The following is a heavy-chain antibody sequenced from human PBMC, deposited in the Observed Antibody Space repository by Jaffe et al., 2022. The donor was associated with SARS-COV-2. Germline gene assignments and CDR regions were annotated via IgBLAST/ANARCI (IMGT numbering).Heavy chain of an antibody. CDR2: ISQDGSEK. J-gene: IGHJ4*02. V-gene: IGHV3-7*01. CDR3: VKTYDNGINRAFDH. CDR1: GFTFSSHW. D-gene: IGHD3-22*01. Sequence: EVQLVDSGGGLVQPGGSLRLSCAASGFTFSSHWMNWVRQSPGKGLERVASISQDGSEKKYVDSVKGRFSISRDNAKNSLYLQMNSLRAEDTAVYYCVKTYDNGINRAFDHWGQGALVTVSS.